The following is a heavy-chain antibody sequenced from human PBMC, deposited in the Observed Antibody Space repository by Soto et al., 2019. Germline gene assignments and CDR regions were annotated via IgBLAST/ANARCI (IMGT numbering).Heavy chain of an antibody. D-gene: IGHD5-12*01. CDR2: IYYSGST. J-gene: IGHJ4*02. CDR1: GGSISSYY. Sequence: SETLSLTCTVSGGSISSYYWSWIRQPPGKGLEWIGYIYYSGSTNYNPSLKSRVTISVDTSKNQFSLKLSSVTAADTAVYYCARFTDIVATSYFDYWGQGTLVTVSS. CDR3: ARFTDIVATSYFDY. V-gene: IGHV4-59*01.